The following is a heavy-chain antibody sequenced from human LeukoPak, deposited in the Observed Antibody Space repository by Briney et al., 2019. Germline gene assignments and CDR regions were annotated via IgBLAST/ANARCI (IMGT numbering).Heavy chain of an antibody. CDR3: AREECSIGVCYPSGY. D-gene: IGHD2-8*01. CDR2: ISAYNGNT. Sequence: ASVKVSCKASGYTFTSYGISWVRQAPGQGLEWMGWISAYNGNTNYAQKLQGRVTMTTDTSTSTAYMELRSLRSDDTAVYYCAREECSIGVCYPSGYWGQGTLVTVSS. CDR1: GYTFTSYG. J-gene: IGHJ4*02. V-gene: IGHV1-18*01.